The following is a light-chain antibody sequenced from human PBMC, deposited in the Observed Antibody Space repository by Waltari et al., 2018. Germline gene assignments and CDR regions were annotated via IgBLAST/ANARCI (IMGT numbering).Light chain of an antibody. V-gene: IGKV1-39*01. CDR1: QSISKD. J-gene: IGKJ2*01. Sequence: DIQMTQTPSSLSAPLGDRVTIPSRASQSISKDLNWYQQRPGKAPKLLIYGQSSLQSGVPSRFSGSGSGTDFTLTINTLQPEDFATYFCQQSYGPPYTFGQGTRLEIK. CDR3: QQSYGPPYT. CDR2: GQS.